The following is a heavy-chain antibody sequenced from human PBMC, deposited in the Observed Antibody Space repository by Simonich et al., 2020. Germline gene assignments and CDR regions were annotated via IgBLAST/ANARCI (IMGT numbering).Heavy chain of an antibody. CDR1: GYTFTGYY. D-gene: IGHD2-21*01. V-gene: IGHV1-2*02. J-gene: IGHJ3*02. CDR3: ARNGLVGILKAFDI. CDR2: INPTSGGT. Sequence: QVQLVQSGAEVKKPGASVKVSCKASGYTFTGYYMHWVRQAPGQGLEWRGGINPTSGGTNYAQKLQGRVTMTRDTSISTAYMELSRLRSDDTAVYYCARNGLVGILKAFDIWGQGTMVTVSS.